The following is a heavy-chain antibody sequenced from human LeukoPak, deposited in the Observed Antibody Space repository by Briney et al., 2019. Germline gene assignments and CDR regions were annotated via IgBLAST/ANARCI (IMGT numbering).Heavy chain of an antibody. Sequence: GGSLRLSCAASGFTFSSYAMSWVRQAPGKGLEWVSAISGSGGRTYYADSVKGRFTISRDNSKNTLYLQMNSLRAEDTAVYYCAKDGGLWVSAHWGDSWGRGTLVTVSS. CDR2: ISGSGGRT. CDR3: AKDGGLWVSAHWGDS. J-gene: IGHJ4*02. D-gene: IGHD7-27*01. V-gene: IGHV3-23*01. CDR1: GFTFSSYA.